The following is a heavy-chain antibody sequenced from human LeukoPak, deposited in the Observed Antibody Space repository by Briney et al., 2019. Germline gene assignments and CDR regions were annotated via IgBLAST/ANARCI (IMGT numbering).Heavy chain of an antibody. CDR3: ARDGVLGIVVVPANSDY. J-gene: IGHJ4*02. Sequence: GGSLRLSCAASGFTFSDHYMDWVRQAPGEGLEWVARIRKKANSYTTEYAASVKGRFTISRDDSRNSLYLQMNSLKTEDTAVYYCARDGVLGIVVVPANSDYWGQGTLVTVSS. V-gene: IGHV3-72*01. CDR2: IRKKANSYTT. CDR1: GFTFSDHY. D-gene: IGHD2-2*01.